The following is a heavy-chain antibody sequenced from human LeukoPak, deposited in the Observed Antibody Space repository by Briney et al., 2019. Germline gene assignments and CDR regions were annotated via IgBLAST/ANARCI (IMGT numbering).Heavy chain of an antibody. Sequence: SVKVSCKASGGTFSSYTISWVRQAPGQGLEWMGRIIPILGIANYAQKFQGRVTITADKSTSTAYMELSSLKSEDTAVYYCARAPTPYGDYGEYWGQGTLVTVSS. V-gene: IGHV1-69*10. D-gene: IGHD4-17*01. CDR2: IIPILGIA. J-gene: IGHJ4*02. CDR3: ARAPTPYGDYGEY. CDR1: GGTFSSYT.